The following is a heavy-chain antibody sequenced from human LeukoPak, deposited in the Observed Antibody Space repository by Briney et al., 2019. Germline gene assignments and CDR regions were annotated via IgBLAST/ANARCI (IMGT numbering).Heavy chain of an antibody. J-gene: IGHJ4*02. Sequence: ASVKVSCKASGYTFTSYGISWVRQAPGQGLEWMGWISAYNGNTDYAQKLQGRVTMTTDTSTSTAYMELRSLRSDDTAVYYCARVAHLMVALVYWGQGTLVTVSS. V-gene: IGHV1-18*01. CDR1: GYTFTSYG. CDR3: ARVAHLMVALVY. D-gene: IGHD5-12*01. CDR2: ISAYNGNT.